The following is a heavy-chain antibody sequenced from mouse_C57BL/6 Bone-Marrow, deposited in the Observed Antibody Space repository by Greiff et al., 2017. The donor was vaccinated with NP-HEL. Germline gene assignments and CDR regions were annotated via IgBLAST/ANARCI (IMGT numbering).Heavy chain of an antibody. J-gene: IGHJ4*01. CDR1: GYTFTSYG. V-gene: IGHV1-81*01. D-gene: IGHD1-1*01. Sequence: VKLVESGAELARPGASVKLSCKASGYTFTSYGISWVKQRTGQGLEWIGEIYPRSGNTYYNEKFKGKATLTADKSSSTAYMELRSLTSEDSAVYFGARRSTCYGSSYYAMDYWGQGTSVTVSS. CDR2: IYPRSGNT. CDR3: ARRSTCYGSSYYAMDY.